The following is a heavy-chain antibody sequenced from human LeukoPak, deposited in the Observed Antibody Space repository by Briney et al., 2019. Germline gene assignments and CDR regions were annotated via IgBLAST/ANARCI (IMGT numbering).Heavy chain of an antibody. CDR3: ARLGIAVAGIRWFDP. D-gene: IGHD6-19*01. J-gene: IGHJ5*02. CDR1: GGSISTSSYY. CDR2: IYYGGST. Sequence: SETLSLTCSVSGGSISTSSYYWGWVRQPPGKGLEWIGNIYYGGSTYYNPSLKSRVTISVDTSKNQFSLKLSSVTAADPAVYYCARLGIAVAGIRWFDPWGQGTLVTVSS. V-gene: IGHV4-39*01.